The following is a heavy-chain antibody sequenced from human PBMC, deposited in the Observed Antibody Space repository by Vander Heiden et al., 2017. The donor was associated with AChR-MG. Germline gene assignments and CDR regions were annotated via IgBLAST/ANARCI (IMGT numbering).Heavy chain of an antibody. D-gene: IGHD3-3*01. CDR3: ARRGITIFGVGGSSEY. J-gene: IGHJ4*02. V-gene: IGHV3-30-3*01. CDR2: ISYDGSNK. Sequence: QVQLVESGGGVVQPGRSLRLSCAASGFTFSSYAMHWVRQAPGKGLEWVAVISYDGSNKYYADSVKGRFTISRDNSKNTLYLQMNSLRAEDTAVYYCARRGITIFGVGGSSEYWGQGTLVTVSS. CDR1: GFTFSSYA.